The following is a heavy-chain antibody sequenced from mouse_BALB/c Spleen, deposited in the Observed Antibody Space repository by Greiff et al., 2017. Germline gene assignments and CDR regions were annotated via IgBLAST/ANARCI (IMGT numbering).Heavy chain of an antibody. D-gene: IGHD2-1*01. V-gene: IGHV1-4*02. J-gene: IGHJ3*01. Sequence: QVQLQQSAAELARPGASVKMSCKASGYTFTSYTMHWVKQRPGQGLEWIGYINPSSGYTEYNQKFKDKTTLTADKSSSTAYMQLSSLTSEDSAVYYCARSTGGNFPFAYWGQGTLVTVSA. CDR2: INPSSGYT. CDR3: ARSTGGNFPFAY. CDR1: GYTFTSYT.